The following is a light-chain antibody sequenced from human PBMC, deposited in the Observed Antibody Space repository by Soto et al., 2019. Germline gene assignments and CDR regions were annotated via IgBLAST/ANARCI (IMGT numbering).Light chain of an antibody. CDR3: QQYCSSPPVT. CDR1: QSVSSIY. CDR2: GAS. V-gene: IGKV3-20*01. J-gene: IGKJ1*01. Sequence: EIVLTQSPGTLSLSPGERATLSCRASQSVSSIYLAWYQQKPGQAPRLLIYGASSRATGIPDRFSGSGSGTDFTLTISRLEPEDFAVYYCQQYCSSPPVTCGQGTKVEIK.